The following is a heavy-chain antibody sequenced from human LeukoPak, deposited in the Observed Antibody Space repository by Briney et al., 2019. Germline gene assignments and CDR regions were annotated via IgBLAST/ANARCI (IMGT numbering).Heavy chain of an antibody. CDR3: ARVGSGSYDY. V-gene: IGHV4-61*02. D-gene: IGHD1-26*01. CDR1: GGSISSSSYY. Sequence: SETLSLTCTVSGGSISSSSYYWSWIRQPAGKGLEWIGRIYTSGSTNYNPSLKSRVTISVDTSKNQFSLKLSSVTAADTAVYYCARVGSGSYDYWGQGTLVTVSS. J-gene: IGHJ4*02. CDR2: IYTSGST.